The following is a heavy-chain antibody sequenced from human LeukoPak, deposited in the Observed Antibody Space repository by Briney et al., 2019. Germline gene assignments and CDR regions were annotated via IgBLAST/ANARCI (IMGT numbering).Heavy chain of an antibody. CDR1: GGTFSSYA. CDR2: IIPILGIA. D-gene: IGHD2-15*01. Sequence: VASVKVSCKASGGTFSSYAISWVRQAPGQGLEWMGRIIPILGIANYAQKFQGRVTITADKSTSTAYMELSSLRSEDTAVYYCARGRSGGSCYNGYFDYWGQGTLVTVSS. V-gene: IGHV1-69*04. CDR3: ARGRSGGSCYNGYFDY. J-gene: IGHJ4*02.